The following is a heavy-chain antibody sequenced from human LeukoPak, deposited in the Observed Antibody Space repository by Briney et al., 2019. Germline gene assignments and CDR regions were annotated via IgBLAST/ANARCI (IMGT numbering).Heavy chain of an antibody. D-gene: IGHD6-13*01. CDR2: IIPIFGTA. J-gene: IGHJ3*02. CDR3: AAAAAAGTGAFDI. V-gene: IGHV1-69*06. CDR1: GGTFSSYA. Sequence: SVKVSCKASGGTFSSYAISWVRQAPGQGLEWMGGIIPIFGTANYAQKFQGRVTITADKSTSTAYMELSSLRSEDTAVYYCAAAAAAGTGAFDIWGQGTMVTVSS.